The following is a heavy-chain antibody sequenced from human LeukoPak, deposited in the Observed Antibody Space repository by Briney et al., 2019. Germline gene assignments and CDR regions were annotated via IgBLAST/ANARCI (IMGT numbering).Heavy chain of an antibody. Sequence: SWTLALTCAVSGGSVNNDRWWNWVRHPPGKGLEWIGEIHPSGSVRFDPSLKSRVSISLDKSNDHVSLTLTSVTAADTAVYFCATYHDISSGFTFDSWGQGTLVTVSS. CDR3: ATYHDISSGFTFDS. CDR1: GGSVNNDRW. V-gene: IGHV4-4*02. CDR2: IHPSGSV. J-gene: IGHJ4*02. D-gene: IGHD3-9*01.